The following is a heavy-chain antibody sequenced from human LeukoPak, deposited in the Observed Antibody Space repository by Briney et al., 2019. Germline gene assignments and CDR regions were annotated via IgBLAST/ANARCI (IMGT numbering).Heavy chain of an antibody. CDR3: ARDLTLGKPDYFDH. CDR1: RFSFTNYD. CDR2: TSLDGSNK. V-gene: IGHV3-30-3*01. D-gene: IGHD7-27*01. Sequence: PGGSLRLSCVASRFSFTNYDIHWVRQAPGRGLEWVAVTSLDGSNKLYTDTVRGRFIISRDNSKNTVYLQMDSLRAEDTAVYYCARDLTLGKPDYFDHWGQGTLVTVSS. J-gene: IGHJ4*02.